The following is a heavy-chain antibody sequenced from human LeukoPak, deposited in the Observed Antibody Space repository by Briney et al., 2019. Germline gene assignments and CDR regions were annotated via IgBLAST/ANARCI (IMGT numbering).Heavy chain of an antibody. D-gene: IGHD3-22*01. J-gene: IGHJ6*02. Sequence: SETLSPTCTVSGGSISSYYWSWIRQPPGKGLEWIGYIYYSGSTNYNPSLKSRVTISVDTSKNQFSLKLSSVTAADTAVYYCAGGDYYDSSGYYVYYYGMDVWGQGTTVTVSS. V-gene: IGHV4-59*01. CDR1: GGSISSYY. CDR3: AGGDYYDSSGYYVYYYGMDV. CDR2: IYYSGST.